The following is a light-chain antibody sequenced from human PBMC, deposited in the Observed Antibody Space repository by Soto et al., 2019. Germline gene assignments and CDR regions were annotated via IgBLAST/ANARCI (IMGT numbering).Light chain of an antibody. CDR2: AAS. V-gene: IGKV1-12*01. J-gene: IGKJ4*02. CDR3: QQANGFATRA. Sequence: DIQMTQSPSSVSASVGDRVTITCRASQGICSWVAWYQQKPGKAPKLLIYAASSLQSGAPSRPSGSRSMADFTPTHSRPQPEDFATQYGQQANGFATRACGGEAK. CDR1: QGICSW.